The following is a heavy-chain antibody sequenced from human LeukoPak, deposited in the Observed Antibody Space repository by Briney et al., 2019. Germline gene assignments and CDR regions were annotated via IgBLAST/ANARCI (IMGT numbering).Heavy chain of an antibody. Sequence: ASVKVSCKASGYTFTSYAMHWVRQAPGQRLEWMGWINAGNSNTKYSQKFQGRVTITRDTSASTAYMELSSLRSEDTAVYYCARYEREFDYWGQGTLVTVSS. J-gene: IGHJ4*02. CDR2: INAGNSNT. CDR1: GYTFTSYA. V-gene: IGHV1-3*01. D-gene: IGHD1-26*01. CDR3: ARYEREFDY.